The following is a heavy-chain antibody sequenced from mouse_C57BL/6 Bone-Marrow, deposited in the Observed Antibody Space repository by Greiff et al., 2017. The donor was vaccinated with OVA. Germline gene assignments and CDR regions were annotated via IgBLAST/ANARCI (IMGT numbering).Heavy chain of an antibody. D-gene: IGHD3-2*02. CDR3: ARKGDSSGYYYAMDY. J-gene: IGHJ4*01. V-gene: IGHV1-55*01. CDR1: GYTFPSYW. Sequence: QVQLQQPGAELVKPGASVKMSCKASGYTFPSYWITWVKQRPGQGLEWIGDIYPGSGSTNYNEKFKSKATLTVDTSSSTSYMQLSSLTAEDSAVYYCARKGDSSGYYYAMDYWGQGTSVTVSS. CDR2: IYPGSGST.